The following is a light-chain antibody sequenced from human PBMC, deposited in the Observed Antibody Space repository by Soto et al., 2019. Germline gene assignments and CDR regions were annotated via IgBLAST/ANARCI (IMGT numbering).Light chain of an antibody. V-gene: IGKV1-39*01. Sequence: DIQMTQSPSSLSASVGDRVTISCRSSENISNYLIWYRQKPGKAPELLMYVGSTLESEVPSRFSGRCPGTDFTLTIKSPHPEDFGVYYCQQSYSVPYTFDRGTRL. CDR2: VGS. CDR3: QQSYSVPYT. CDR1: ENISNY. J-gene: IGKJ2*01.